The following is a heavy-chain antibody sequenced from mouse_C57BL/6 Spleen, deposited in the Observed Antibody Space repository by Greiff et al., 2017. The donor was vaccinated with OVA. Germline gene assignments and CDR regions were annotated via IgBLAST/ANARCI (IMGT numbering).Heavy chain of an antibody. V-gene: IGHV2-6-1*01. CDR1: GFSLTSYG. D-gene: IGHD4-1*01. CDR3: ARHRITGTGYYAMDY. Sequence: QVQLKESGPGLVAPSQSLSITCTVSGFSLTSYGVHWVRQPPGKGLEWLVVIWSDGSTTYNSALKSRLSIRTDNSKSQVFLKRNRPQTDDTAMYYCARHRITGTGYYAMDYWGQGTSVTVSS. J-gene: IGHJ4*01. CDR2: IWSDGST.